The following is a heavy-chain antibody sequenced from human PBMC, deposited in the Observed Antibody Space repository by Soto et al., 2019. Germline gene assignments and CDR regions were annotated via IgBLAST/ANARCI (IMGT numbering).Heavy chain of an antibody. Sequence: PGGSLRLSCAASGFTFSSYGMHWVRQAPGKGLEWVAVISYDGSNKYYADSVKGRFTISRDNSKNTLYLQMNSLRAEDTAVYCCAKVLRFLEWLPFDYWGQGTLVTVSS. CDR2: ISYDGSNK. CDR3: AKVLRFLEWLPFDY. D-gene: IGHD3-3*01. V-gene: IGHV3-30*18. J-gene: IGHJ4*02. CDR1: GFTFSSYG.